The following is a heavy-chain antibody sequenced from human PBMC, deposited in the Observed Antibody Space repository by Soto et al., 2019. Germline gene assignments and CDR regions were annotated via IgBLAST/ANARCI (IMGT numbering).Heavy chain of an antibody. CDR2: IIPMYGPA. D-gene: IGHD3-10*01. Sequence: QVPLVQSGAEVKKPGSSVMVSCKASGGTLSSYAIHWVRQAPGQGLESMGGIIPMYGPAKYAQRCQGRVTFTADDSTTTVYMVLISLTSQDMAGYYCARVTSMVRGVIVNVFQPWGFGTVVTVSA. CDR3: ARVTSMVRGVIVNVFQP. J-gene: IGHJ5*02. CDR1: GGTLSSYA. V-gene: IGHV1-69*01.